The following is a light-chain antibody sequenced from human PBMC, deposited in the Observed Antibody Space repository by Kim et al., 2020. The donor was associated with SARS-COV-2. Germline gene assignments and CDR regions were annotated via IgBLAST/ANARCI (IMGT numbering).Light chain of an antibody. CDR1: QSVSSSN. J-gene: IGKJ4*01. CDR2: AAS. CDR3: QQYASSPLT. Sequence: EIELTQSPRTLSLSPGERATLSCRASQSVSSSNLAWYQQKAGQAPRLLIYAASRRATDIPDRFSGSGSGTDFTLTISRLEPEDFALYYSQQYASSPLTFGGGTQVDSK. V-gene: IGKV3-20*01.